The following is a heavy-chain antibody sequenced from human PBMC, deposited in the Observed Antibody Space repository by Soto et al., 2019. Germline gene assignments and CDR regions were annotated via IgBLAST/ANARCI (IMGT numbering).Heavy chain of an antibody. Sequence: GGSLRLSCAASGFTFGSYSVNWVRQAPGKGLEWVSYISSSTTYADSVKGRFAISRDNAKNSLYLQMNSLRDDDTAVYYCARDSAYAFDIWGQGTMVTVSS. V-gene: IGHV3-48*02. CDR3: ARDSAYAFDI. CDR1: GFTFGSYS. CDR2: ISSST. J-gene: IGHJ3*02.